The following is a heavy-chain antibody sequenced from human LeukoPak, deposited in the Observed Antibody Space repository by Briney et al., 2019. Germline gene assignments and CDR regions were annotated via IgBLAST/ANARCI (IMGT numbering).Heavy chain of an antibody. CDR1: GGSISSYY. Sequence: KPSETLSLTCTVSGGSISSYYWSWIRQPPGKGLEWIGYIYYSGSTNYNPSLKSRVTISVDTSKNQFSLKLSSMTAADTAVYYCARAYYYGSGSYYDYYYYGMDVWGQGTTVTVSS. D-gene: IGHD3-10*01. V-gene: IGHV4-59*01. CDR3: ARAYYYGSGSYYDYYYYGMDV. CDR2: IYYSGST. J-gene: IGHJ6*02.